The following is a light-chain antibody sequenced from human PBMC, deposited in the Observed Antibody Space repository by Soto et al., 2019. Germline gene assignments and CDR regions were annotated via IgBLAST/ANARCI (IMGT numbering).Light chain of an antibody. V-gene: IGKV1-5*01. CDR3: QQYNSYPLT. CDR1: QSISSW. CDR2: DAS. Sequence: DIQMTQSPATLSASVGDRVTITCRASQSISSWLAWYQQKSGKAPKLLIYDASSLESGVPSRFSGSGSGTEFTLTISSLQPDDFATYYCQQYNSYPLTFGGGT. J-gene: IGKJ4*01.